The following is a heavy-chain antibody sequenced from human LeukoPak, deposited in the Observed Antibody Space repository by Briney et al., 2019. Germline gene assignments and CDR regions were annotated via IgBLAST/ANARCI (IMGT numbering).Heavy chain of an antibody. CDR3: ARWGSTSCYDY. J-gene: IGHJ4*02. CDR2: ISTNGDGT. V-gene: IGHV3-64*02. Sequence: GGSLRLSCAASGFTFRIYALHWVRQAPGKGLEYVSAISTNGDGTYYADSVKGRFTISRDNSKNTLFLQMGSLRADDMAVYYCARWGSTSCYDYWGQGTLVTVSS. CDR1: GFTFRIYA. D-gene: IGHD2-2*01.